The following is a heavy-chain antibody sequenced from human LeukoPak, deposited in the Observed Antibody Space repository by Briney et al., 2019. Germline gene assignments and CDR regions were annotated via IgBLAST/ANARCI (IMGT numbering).Heavy chain of an antibody. V-gene: IGHV4-34*01. D-gene: IGHD3-22*01. CDR1: GGSFSGYY. CDR3: ARAPQYYYDSSGYYRSHYFDY. CDR2: INHSGST. J-gene: IGHJ4*02. Sequence: SETLSLTCAVYGGSFSGYYWSWIRQPPGKGLEWIGEINHSGSTNYNPSLKSRVTISVDTSKNQFSLKLSSVTAAHTAVYYCARAPQYYYDSSGYYRSHYFDYWGQGTLVTVSS.